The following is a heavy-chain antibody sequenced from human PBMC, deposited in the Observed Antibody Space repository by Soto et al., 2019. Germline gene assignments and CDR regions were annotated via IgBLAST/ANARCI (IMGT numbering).Heavy chain of an antibody. D-gene: IGHD6-19*01. CDR1: GFTFSNYA. CDR3: AKGPHSSGWHYFDY. Sequence: DVQLLESGGALVQPGGSLRLSCAASGFTFSNYAMSWVRQAPGKGLEWVSTVSGGNTYYADSVKGRFTISRDNSENTLYLQMISLRAEDMAIYYCAKGPHSSGWHYFDYWGKGTLVTVSS. J-gene: IGHJ4*02. CDR2: TVSGGNT. V-gene: IGHV3-23*01.